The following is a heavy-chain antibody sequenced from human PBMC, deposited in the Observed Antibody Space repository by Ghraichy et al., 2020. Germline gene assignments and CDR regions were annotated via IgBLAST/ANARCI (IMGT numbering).Heavy chain of an antibody. CDR1: GYTFTSYG. D-gene: IGHD5-18*01. CDR3: ARDPRTLDSTMVCYYYYGMDV. J-gene: IGHJ6*02. CDR2: TSAYNGNT. Sequence: ASVKVSCKASGYTFTSYGITWVRQAPGQGLEWMGWTSAYNGNTKYAQRFQGRVTMTTDTSTSTAYMELRSLRSDDTAVFYCARDPRTLDSTMVCYYYYGMDVWGQGSTVTVSS. V-gene: IGHV1-18*01.